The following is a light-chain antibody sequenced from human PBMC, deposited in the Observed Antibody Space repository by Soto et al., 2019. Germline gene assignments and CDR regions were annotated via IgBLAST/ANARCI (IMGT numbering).Light chain of an antibody. CDR3: QQYGSSPRT. J-gene: IGKJ1*01. V-gene: IGKV3-20*01. CDR1: RSLSSTS. CDR2: DAS. Sequence: EIVLTQSPGTLSLSPGERAALSCRASRSLSSTSLAWYQQRPGQAPRLLIYDASSRATGIPDRFSGSGSGTDFTLTINGLEPDCVAVYYWQQYGSSPRTFGQGNKVEL.